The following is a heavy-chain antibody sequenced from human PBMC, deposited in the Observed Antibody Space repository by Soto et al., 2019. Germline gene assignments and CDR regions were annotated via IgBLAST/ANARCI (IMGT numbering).Heavy chain of an antibody. CDR1: GFTFNTYG. J-gene: IGHJ6*02. CDR2: ISYDGSNK. D-gene: IGHD2-2*01. Sequence: QVQLVESGGGVVQPGRSLRLSCAASGFTFNTYGMHWVRQSPGKGLEWVAVISYDGSNKYYADSVKGRLTISRDNSKNTLYLQMNSLRAEDTAVYYCAKGQHCSSTSCYFYYSGMDVWGQGTTVAVSS. V-gene: IGHV3-30*18. CDR3: AKGQHCSSTSCYFYYSGMDV.